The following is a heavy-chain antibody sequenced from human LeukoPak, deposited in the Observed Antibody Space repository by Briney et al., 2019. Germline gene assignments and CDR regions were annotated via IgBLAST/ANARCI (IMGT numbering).Heavy chain of an antibody. Sequence: ASVKVSCKASGYTFTGYYMHLVRQAPGQGLEWMGWINPNSGGTNYAQKFQGRVTMTRDTSISTAYMELSRLRSDDAAVYYSAGHRDSSANWDYWGQGTLVTVSS. V-gene: IGHV1-2*02. D-gene: IGHD3-22*01. CDR1: GYTFTGYY. CDR3: AGHRDSSANWDY. J-gene: IGHJ4*02. CDR2: INPNSGGT.